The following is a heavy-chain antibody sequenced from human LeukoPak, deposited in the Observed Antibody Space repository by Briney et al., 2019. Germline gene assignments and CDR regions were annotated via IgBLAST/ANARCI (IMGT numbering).Heavy chain of an antibody. CDR3: ARWGRRDYYFGY. Sequence: GAALKISCKGSGSIFTSYWIGWGRPLAGKGLEWMGIIYPGDSDTRYSPSFQGQVTISADKSISTAYLQWSSLKASDTAMYYCARWGRRDYYFGYWGQGTLVTVSS. D-gene: IGHD2-15*01. V-gene: IGHV5-51*01. CDR2: IYPGDSDT. J-gene: IGHJ4*02. CDR1: GSIFTSYW.